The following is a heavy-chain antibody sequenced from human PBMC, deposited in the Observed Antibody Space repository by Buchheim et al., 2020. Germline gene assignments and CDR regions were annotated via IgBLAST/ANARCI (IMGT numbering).Heavy chain of an antibody. CDR1: GFTFSSYE. CDR3: AGLYSSGWYGSDFDY. CDR2: ISSSGSTI. Sequence: EVQLVESGGGLVQPGGSLRLSCAASGFTFSSYEMNWVRQAPGKGLEWVSYISSSGSTIYYADSVKGRCTISTDNAKNSLYLQMNSLRAEDTAVYYCAGLYSSGWYGSDFDYWGQGTL. V-gene: IGHV3-48*03. D-gene: IGHD6-19*01. J-gene: IGHJ4*02.